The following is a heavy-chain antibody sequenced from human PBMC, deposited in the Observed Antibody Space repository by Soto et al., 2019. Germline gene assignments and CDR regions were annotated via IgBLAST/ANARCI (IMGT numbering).Heavy chain of an antibody. V-gene: IGHV4-34*01. Sequence: QVQLQQWGAGLLKPSETLSLTCAVYGGSFSGYYWSWIRQPPGKGLEWIGEINHSGSTNYNPSLXXXXTIXAGTSKNQFSLKXTSXTXADTAVYYCARGHPKSDCSSTSCYVTRRDVGYGMDVWGQGTTVTVSS. CDR1: GGSFSGYY. CDR2: INHSGST. J-gene: IGHJ6*02. CDR3: ARGHPKSDCSSTSCYVTRRDVGYGMDV. D-gene: IGHD2-2*01.